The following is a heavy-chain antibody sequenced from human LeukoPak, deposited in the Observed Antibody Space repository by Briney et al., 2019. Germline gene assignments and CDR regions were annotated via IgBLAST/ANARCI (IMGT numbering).Heavy chain of an antibody. CDR3: ARVLPRSSGWYGDYYYYMDV. CDR1: GGSFSGYY. Sequence: PSETLSLTCAVYGGSFSGYYWSWIRQPPGKGLEWIGEINHSGSTNYNPSLKSRVTISVDTSKNQFSLKLSSVTAADTAVYYCARVLPRSSGWYGDYYYYMDVWGKGITVTVSS. V-gene: IGHV4-34*01. D-gene: IGHD6-19*01. J-gene: IGHJ6*03. CDR2: INHSGST.